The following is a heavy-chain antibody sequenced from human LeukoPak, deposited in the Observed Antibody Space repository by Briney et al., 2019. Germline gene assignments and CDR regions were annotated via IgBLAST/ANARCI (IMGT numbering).Heavy chain of an antibody. CDR1: GGPFSGYY. Sequence: SETLSLTCAVYGGPFSGYYWSWIRQPPGKGLEWIGEIYHGGSTNYNPSLKSRVTISVDKSKNQFSLKLSSVTAADTAVYYCARGEGILRYFDWSKNSHYYFDYWGQGTLVTVSS. J-gene: IGHJ4*02. CDR3: ARGEGILRYFDWSKNSHYYFDY. CDR2: IYHGGST. D-gene: IGHD3-9*01. V-gene: IGHV4-34*01.